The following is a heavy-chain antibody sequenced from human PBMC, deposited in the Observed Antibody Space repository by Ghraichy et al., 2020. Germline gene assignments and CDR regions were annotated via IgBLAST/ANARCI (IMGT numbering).Heavy chain of an antibody. J-gene: IGHJ4*02. Sequence: SETLSLTCTVSGGSISSGGYDWSWIRQPPGKGLEWIGFMYHSGSTYYNPSLKSRVSTSVDRSKNQFALKLSSVTAADTAVYYCARVFRYSHFDYWGQGALVTVYS. V-gene: IGHV4-30-2*01. CDR1: GGSISSGGYD. CDR3: ARVFRYSHFDY. D-gene: IGHD4-11*01. CDR2: MYHSGST.